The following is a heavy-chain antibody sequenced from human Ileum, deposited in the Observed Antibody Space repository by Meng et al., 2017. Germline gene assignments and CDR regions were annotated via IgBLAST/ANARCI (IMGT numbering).Heavy chain of an antibody. D-gene: IGHD3-22*01. V-gene: IGHV3-53*01. Sequence: GGGFLRPGGSLRRHCAVFGVTVTSNYMIWVRQAPGKGLEWVSVIYRGGSTYYADSVKGRFTISRDNSRNTLYLQMNSLRADDTAVYYCVREQYESRGHWGQGTLVTVSS. J-gene: IGHJ4*02. CDR2: IYRGGST. CDR1: GVTVTSNY. CDR3: VREQYESRGH.